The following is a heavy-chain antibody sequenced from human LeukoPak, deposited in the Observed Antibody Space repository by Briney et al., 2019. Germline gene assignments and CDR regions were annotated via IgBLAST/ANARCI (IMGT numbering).Heavy chain of an antibody. D-gene: IGHD3-10*01. V-gene: IGHV1-18*04. J-gene: IGHJ5*02. CDR3: AAGPYGAWFDP. CDR1: GYTFTGYY. CDR2: ISAYNGNT. Sequence: ASVKVSCKASGYTFTGYYMHWVRQAPGQGLEWMGWISAYNGNTNYAQKLQGRVTMTTDTSTSTAYMELRSLRSDDTAVYYCAAGPYGAWFDPWGQGTLVTVSS.